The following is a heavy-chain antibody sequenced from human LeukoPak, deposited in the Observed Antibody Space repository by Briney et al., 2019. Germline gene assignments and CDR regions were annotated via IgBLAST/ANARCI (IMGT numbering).Heavy chain of an antibody. V-gene: IGHV3-30*02. J-gene: IGHJ2*01. CDR1: GFTFSSYG. Sequence: SGGSLRLSCAASGFTFSSYGMHWVRQAPGKGLEWVAFIRYDGSNKYYADSVEGRFTISRDNSKNTLYLQMNSLRAEDTAVYYCESKDIVVVPAGRDRYFDLWGRGTLVTVSS. CDR2: IRYDGSNK. CDR3: ESKDIVVVPAGRDRYFDL. D-gene: IGHD2-2*01.